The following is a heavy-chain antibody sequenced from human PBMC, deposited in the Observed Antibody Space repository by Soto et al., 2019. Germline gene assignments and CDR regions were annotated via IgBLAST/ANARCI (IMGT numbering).Heavy chain of an antibody. CDR1: GYTFTSYY. CDR2: INPSGGST. D-gene: IGHD3-22*01. CDR3: AREEPEGPYYYDSRLAFDI. V-gene: IGHV1-46*01. Sequence: ASVKVSCKASGYTFTSYYMHWVRQAPGQGLEWMGIINPSGGSTSYAQKFQGRVTMTRDTSTSTVYMELSSLRSEDTAVYYCAREEPEGPYYYDSRLAFDIWGQGTTVTVSS. J-gene: IGHJ3*02.